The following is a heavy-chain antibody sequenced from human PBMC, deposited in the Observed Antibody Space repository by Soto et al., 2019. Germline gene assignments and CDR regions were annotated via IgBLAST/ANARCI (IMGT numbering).Heavy chain of an antibody. Sequence: ASVKVSCKASGYTFTSYAIHWVRQAPGQRLEWMGWINAGNGNTKYSKNFQGRIAISRATSASTAYMELSSLRSEDAAVYYCARAGDDCSTTNCYMIDYWGQGTLVTVSS. CDR3: ARAGDDCSTTNCYMIDY. CDR2: INAGNGNT. J-gene: IGHJ4*02. CDR1: GYTFTSYA. D-gene: IGHD2-2*02. V-gene: IGHV1-3*01.